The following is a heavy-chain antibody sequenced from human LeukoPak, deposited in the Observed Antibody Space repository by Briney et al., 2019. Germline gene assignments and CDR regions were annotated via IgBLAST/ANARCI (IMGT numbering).Heavy chain of an antibody. D-gene: IGHD3-10*01. V-gene: IGHV4-34*01. CDR1: GGSFSGDY. CDR2: INHSGST. Sequence: SETLSLTCAVYGGSFSGDYWSWIRQPPGKGLEWIGEINHSGSTNYNPSLKSRVTISVDTSKNQFSLKLSSVTAADTAVYYCARSQYYYGSGSENAFDIWGQGTMVTVSS. J-gene: IGHJ3*02. CDR3: ARSQYYYGSGSENAFDI.